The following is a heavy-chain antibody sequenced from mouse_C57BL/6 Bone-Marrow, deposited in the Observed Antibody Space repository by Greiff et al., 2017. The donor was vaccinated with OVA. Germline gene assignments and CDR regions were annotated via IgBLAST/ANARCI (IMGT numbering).Heavy chain of an antibody. Sequence: EVQLQQSGPGLVKPSQSLSLTCSVTGYSITSGYYWNWIRQFPGNKLEWMGYISYDGSNNYNPSLKNRISITRDTSKNQFFLKLNSVTTEDTATYYCARDPDYYGSRGYFDYWGQGTTLTVSS. V-gene: IGHV3-6*01. CDR1: GYSITSGYY. CDR2: ISYDGSN. CDR3: ARDPDYYGSRGYFDY. J-gene: IGHJ2*01. D-gene: IGHD1-1*01.